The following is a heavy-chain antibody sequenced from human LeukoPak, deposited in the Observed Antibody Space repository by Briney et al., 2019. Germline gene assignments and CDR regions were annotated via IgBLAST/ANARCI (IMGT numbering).Heavy chain of an antibody. V-gene: IGHV3-9*01. CDR3: AKDIGEATGGGFDY. D-gene: IGHD5-12*01. CDR2: ISWNSGSI. J-gene: IGHJ4*02. CDR1: GFTFDDYA. Sequence: PGGSLRLSCAASGFTFDDYAMHWVRQAPGKGLEWVSGISWNSGSIGYADSVKGRFTIPRDNAKNSLYLQMNSLRAEDTALYYCAKDIGEATGGGFDYWGQGTLVTVSS.